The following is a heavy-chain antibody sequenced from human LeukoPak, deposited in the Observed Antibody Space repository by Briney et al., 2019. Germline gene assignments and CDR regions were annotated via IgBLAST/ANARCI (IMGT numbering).Heavy chain of an antibody. V-gene: IGHV3-74*01. CDR2: INTDGSTT. CDR3: AKDNSGGVSYSSGWHNTFDY. CDR1: GFIFSRNW. D-gene: IGHD6-19*01. Sequence: GGSLRLSCAASGFIFSRNWMHWVRQAPGKGLVWVSRINTDGSTTSYADSVKGRFTISRDNAKNSLYLQMNSLRAEDTALYYCAKDNSGGVSYSSGWHNTFDYWGQGTLVTVSS. J-gene: IGHJ4*02.